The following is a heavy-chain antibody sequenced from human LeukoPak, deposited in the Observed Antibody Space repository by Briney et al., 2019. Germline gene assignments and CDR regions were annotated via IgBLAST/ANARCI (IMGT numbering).Heavy chain of an antibody. Sequence: PSETLSLTCTVSGGSISSGGYYWSWIRQHPGKGLEWIGYIYYSGSTYYNPSLKSRVTISVDTSKNQFSLKLSSVTAADTAVYYCARSPELVSSYDYVWGSYRYDYWGQGTLVTVSS. J-gene: IGHJ4*02. V-gene: IGHV4-31*03. CDR2: IYYSGST. CDR1: GGSISSGGYY. CDR3: ARSPELVSSYDYVWGSYRYDY. D-gene: IGHD3-16*02.